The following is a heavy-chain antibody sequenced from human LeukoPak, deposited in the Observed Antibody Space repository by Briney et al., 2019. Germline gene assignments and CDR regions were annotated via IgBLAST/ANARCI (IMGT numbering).Heavy chain of an antibody. J-gene: IGHJ4*02. CDR1: GYSFNSYW. V-gene: IGHV5-10-1*01. D-gene: IGHD2-15*01. CDR3: ARRLQRHFDY. Sequence: SGESLKISCKGSGYSFNSYWISWVRQMPGKGLEWMGRIDPSDSYTNYSPSFQGHVTISVDKSISTAYLQWSSLKASDTAMYYCARRLQRHFDYWGQGTLVTVSS. CDR2: IDPSDSYT.